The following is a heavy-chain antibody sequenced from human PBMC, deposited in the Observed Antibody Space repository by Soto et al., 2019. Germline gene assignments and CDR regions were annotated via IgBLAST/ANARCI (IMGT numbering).Heavy chain of an antibody. J-gene: IGHJ4*02. Sequence: SLKISCAASGFTFSDHYMDWVRQAPGKGLEWVGRTRNKANSYTTEYAASVKGRFTISRDDSKNSLYLQMNSLKTEDTAVYYCARGTLGGGYFDYWGQGTLVTVSS. D-gene: IGHD3-16*01. V-gene: IGHV3-72*01. CDR1: GFTFSDHY. CDR3: ARGTLGGGYFDY. CDR2: TRNKANSYTT.